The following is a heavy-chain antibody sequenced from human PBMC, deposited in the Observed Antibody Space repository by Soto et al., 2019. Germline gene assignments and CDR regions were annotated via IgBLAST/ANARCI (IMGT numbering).Heavy chain of an antibody. CDR1: GGSISSSSYY. D-gene: IGHD5-12*01. J-gene: IGHJ3*02. CDR3: ARRGGVATNAFDI. V-gene: IGHV4-39*01. Sequence: QLQLQESGPGLVKPSETLSLTCTVSGGSISSSSYYWGWIRQPPGKGLEWIGIIYYSGSTYYNPSIMSRVTVTVATAKHQFSLQPSSVPAAATAVYYFARRGGVATNAFDIWGQGTMVTFSS. CDR2: IYYSGST.